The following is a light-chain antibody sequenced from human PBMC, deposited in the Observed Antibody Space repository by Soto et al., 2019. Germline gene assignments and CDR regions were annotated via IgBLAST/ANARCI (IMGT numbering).Light chain of an antibody. J-gene: IGKJ1*01. CDR1: QSVRHN. CDR3: QHYNNWPPWT. V-gene: IGKV3-15*01. Sequence: EIVMTQSPATLSVSPGERATLSCRASQSVRHNLAWYQQKPGQAPRLLIYGASTRATDIPARFSGSGSGTEFTLTISSLQSEDFAVYYCQHYNNWPPWTFGQGTKVEIK. CDR2: GAS.